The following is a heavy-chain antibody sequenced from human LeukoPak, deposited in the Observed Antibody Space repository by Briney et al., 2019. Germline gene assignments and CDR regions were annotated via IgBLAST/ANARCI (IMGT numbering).Heavy chain of an antibody. D-gene: IGHD2-15*01. CDR3: ATDEVVVAANDAAFDI. CDR2: FDPEDGET. V-gene: IGHV1-24*01. J-gene: IGHJ3*02. Sequence: ASVKVSCKVSGYTLTELSMHWVRQAPGKGLEWMGGFDPEDGETIYAQKFQGRVTMTEDTSTDTAYMELSSLRSEDTAVYYCATDEVVVAANDAAFDIWGQGTMVTASS. CDR1: GYTLTELS.